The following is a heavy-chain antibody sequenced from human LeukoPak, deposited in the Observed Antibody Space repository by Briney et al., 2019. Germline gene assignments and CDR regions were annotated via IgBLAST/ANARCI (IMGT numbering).Heavy chain of an antibody. V-gene: IGHV4-59*01. CDR2: IYYSGST. D-gene: IGHD2-15*01. Sequence: SETLSLTCTVSGGSISSYYWSWIRQPPGKGLEWIGYIYYSGSTNYNPSLKSRVTISVDTSKNQFSLKLSSVTAADTAVYYCARALGYCSGGSCLIFDYWGQGTLVTVSS. CDR3: ARALGYCSGGSCLIFDY. J-gene: IGHJ4*02. CDR1: GGSISSYY.